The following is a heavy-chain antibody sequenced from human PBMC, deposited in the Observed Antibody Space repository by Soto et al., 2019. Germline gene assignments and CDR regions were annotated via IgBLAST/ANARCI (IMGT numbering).Heavy chain of an antibody. D-gene: IGHD3-9*01. CDR1: GYSFTSYW. J-gene: IGHJ5*02. Sequence: GESLKISCKGSGYSFTSYWIGWVRQMPGNGLEWMGIIYPGDSDTRYSPSFQGQVTISADKSISTAYLQWSSRKASDTAMYYCASAGGGFYDILTGYNHWGQGTLVTVSS. V-gene: IGHV5-51*01. CDR3: ASAGGGFYDILTGYNH. CDR2: IYPGDSDT.